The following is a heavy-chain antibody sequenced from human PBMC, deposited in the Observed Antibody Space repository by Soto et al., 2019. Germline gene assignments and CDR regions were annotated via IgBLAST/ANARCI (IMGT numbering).Heavy chain of an antibody. V-gene: IGHV3-33*05. CDR3: ARSAGKGGLAAPIDY. D-gene: IGHD6-13*01. Sequence: VQLVESGGGVVQPGRSLRLSCASSGFTFSSYGMHWVRRAPGKGLEWVTVISYDGSNKYYGDSVEGRFTISRDNSKNTLFLQMDSLRAEDTAVYYCARSAGKGGLAAPIDYWGQGTLVTVSS. J-gene: IGHJ4*02. CDR1: GFTFSSYG. CDR2: ISYDGSNK.